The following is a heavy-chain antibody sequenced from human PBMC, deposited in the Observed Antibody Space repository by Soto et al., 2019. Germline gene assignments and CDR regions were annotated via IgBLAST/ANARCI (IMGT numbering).Heavy chain of an antibody. CDR2: IYYGGSI. V-gene: IGHV4-61*08. CDR1: GGSISSGGYY. Sequence: SETLSLTCTVSGGSISSGGYYWSWIRQPPGKGLEWIGYIYYGGSISYNPSLKSRVIISVDTAKNQFSLRLSSVTAADTAVYYCTGAYYDINGYSLDPWGQGTSVTVSS. J-gene: IGHJ5*02. D-gene: IGHD3-22*01. CDR3: TGAYYDINGYSLDP.